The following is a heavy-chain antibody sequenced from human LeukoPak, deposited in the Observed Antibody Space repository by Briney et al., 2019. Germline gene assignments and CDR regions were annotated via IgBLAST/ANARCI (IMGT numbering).Heavy chain of an antibody. D-gene: IGHD3-22*01. Sequence: SETLSLTCAVYGGSFSGYYWSWIRQPPGKGLEWIGEINHSGSTNYNPSLKSRVTISVDTSKNQFSLKLSSVTAADTAVYYCARGEYYYDSSGYYIFDYWGQGTLVTVSS. CDR3: ARGEYYYDSSGYYIFDY. CDR2: INHSGST. CDR1: GGSFSGYY. V-gene: IGHV4-34*01. J-gene: IGHJ4*02.